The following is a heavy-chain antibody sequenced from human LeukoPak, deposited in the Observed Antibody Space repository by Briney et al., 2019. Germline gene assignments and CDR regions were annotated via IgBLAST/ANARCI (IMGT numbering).Heavy chain of an antibody. J-gene: IGHJ3*02. CDR3: AKDQTILGAFDI. Sequence: PGGSLRLSCAASGFTFSSYAMSWVRQAPGKGLEWVSAISGSGGSTYYADSVKGRFTISRDNSKNTLYLQMNGLRAEDTAVYYCAKDQTILGAFDIWGQGTMVTVSS. D-gene: IGHD3-3*01. V-gene: IGHV3-23*01. CDR2: ISGSGGST. CDR1: GFTFSSYA.